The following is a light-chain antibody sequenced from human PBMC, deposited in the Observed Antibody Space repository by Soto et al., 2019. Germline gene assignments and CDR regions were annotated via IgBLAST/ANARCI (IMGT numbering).Light chain of an antibody. CDR1: SSDVGGYDY. CDR3: SSYSSSATNYV. Sequence: QSALTQPASVSGSPGQSITISCTGTSSDVGGYDYVSWYQQHPGKAPKVIIYDVNNRPSGVSSRFSGSKSGNTASLSISELQAEDEADYYCSSYSSSATNYVFGSGTKLTVL. CDR2: DVN. V-gene: IGLV2-14*03. J-gene: IGLJ1*01.